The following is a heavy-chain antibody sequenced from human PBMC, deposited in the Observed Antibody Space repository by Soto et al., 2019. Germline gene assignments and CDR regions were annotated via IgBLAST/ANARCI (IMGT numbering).Heavy chain of an antibody. CDR3: ARGHSSGWYGGYRYFDL. CDR2: IYHSGST. D-gene: IGHD6-19*01. CDR1: GGSISSSNW. J-gene: IGHJ2*01. Sequence: TLSLTCAVSGGSISSSNWWSWVRQPPGKGLEWIGEIYHSGSTNYNPSLKSRVTISVDKSKNQFSLKLSSVTAADTAVYYCARGHSSGWYGGYRYFDLWGRGTLVTVSS. V-gene: IGHV4-4*02.